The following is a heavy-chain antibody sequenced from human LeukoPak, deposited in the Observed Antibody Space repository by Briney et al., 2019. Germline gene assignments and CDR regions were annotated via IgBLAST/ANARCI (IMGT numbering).Heavy chain of an antibody. CDR2: INHSGST. Sequence: SKTLSLTCTVSGGSISSGGYYWSWIRQHPGKGLEWIGEINHSGSTNYNPSLKSRVTISVDTSKNQFSLKLSSVTAADTAVYYCARKERHWYFDLWGRGTLATVSS. CDR3: ARKERHWYFDL. D-gene: IGHD1-1*01. V-gene: IGHV4-39*07. CDR1: GGSISSGGYY. J-gene: IGHJ2*01.